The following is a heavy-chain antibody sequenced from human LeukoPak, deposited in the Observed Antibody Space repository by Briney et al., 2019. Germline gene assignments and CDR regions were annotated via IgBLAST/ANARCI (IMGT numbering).Heavy chain of an antibody. CDR1: GFTFSSYA. CDR3: AKDRWNGMDV. CDR2: ISGSGGSI. D-gene: IGHD2-15*01. Sequence: PGGSLRLSCAASGFTFSSYAMSWVRQAPGKGLEWVSAISGSGGSIYYADSVKGRFTISRDNSKDTLYLQMNSLRAEDTAVYYCAKDRWNGMDVWGQGTTVTVSS. V-gene: IGHV3-23*01. J-gene: IGHJ6*02.